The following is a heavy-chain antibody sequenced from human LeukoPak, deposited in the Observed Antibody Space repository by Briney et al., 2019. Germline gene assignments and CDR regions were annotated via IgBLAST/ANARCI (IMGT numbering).Heavy chain of an antibody. J-gene: IGHJ3*02. CDR2: IYYSGST. CDR3: ARVLVGGSYYEKWHAFDI. D-gene: IGHD1-26*01. Sequence: NSSETLSLTCTVSGGSISSGDYYWSWIRQPPGKGLEWIGYIYYSGSTYYNTSLKSRVTISVDTSKNQFSLKLSSVTAADTAVYYCARVLVGGSYYEKWHAFDIWGQGTMVTVSS. CDR1: GGSISSGDYY. V-gene: IGHV4-30-4*08.